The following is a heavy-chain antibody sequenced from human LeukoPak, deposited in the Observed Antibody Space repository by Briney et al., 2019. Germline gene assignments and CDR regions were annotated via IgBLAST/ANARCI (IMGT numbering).Heavy chain of an antibody. D-gene: IGHD3-9*01. CDR1: GYSISGDYF. Sequence: SETLSLTCSVSGYSISGDYFWGWIRQSPGKGLEWIGSIYHSGVTYYSPSLKSRVAISVDTSKTQFSLRLSFVTAADTAVYYCARLAWLGDNWFDHWGQGTLVTVSS. CDR2: IYHSGVT. CDR3: ARLAWLGDNWFDH. V-gene: IGHV4-38-2*02. J-gene: IGHJ5*02.